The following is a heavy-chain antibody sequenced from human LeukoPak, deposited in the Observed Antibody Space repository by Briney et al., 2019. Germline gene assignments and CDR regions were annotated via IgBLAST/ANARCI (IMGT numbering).Heavy chain of an antibody. Sequence: SETLSLTCTVSGGSISSYYWSWIRQPPGKGLEWIGYIYYSGSTNYNPSLKSRVTISVDTSKNQFFLKLSPVTAADTALYYCARVGVDYSGNIIKYFYDYWGPGTLVTVSS. CDR3: ARVGVDYSGNIIKYFYDY. D-gene: IGHD4-23*01. J-gene: IGHJ4*02. V-gene: IGHV4-59*01. CDR1: GGSISSYY. CDR2: IYYSGST.